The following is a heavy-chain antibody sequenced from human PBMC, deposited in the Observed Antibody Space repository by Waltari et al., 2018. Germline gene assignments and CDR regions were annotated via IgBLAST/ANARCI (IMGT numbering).Heavy chain of an antibody. CDR2: SSVYNGNT. D-gene: IGHD2-21*02. V-gene: IGHV1-18*01. CDR1: GDTFTSFG. Sequence: QIQLVQSGPEVKKPGASVKVSCKASGDTFTSFGISWVRQVPGQGLEWMGWSSVYNGNTRYAEKIQGRVTMTTDTSTSTAYMELRSLRFDDTAIYYCAVGEGDSLLYYYMDVWGKGTTVTVSS. J-gene: IGHJ6*03. CDR3: AVGEGDSLLYYYMDV.